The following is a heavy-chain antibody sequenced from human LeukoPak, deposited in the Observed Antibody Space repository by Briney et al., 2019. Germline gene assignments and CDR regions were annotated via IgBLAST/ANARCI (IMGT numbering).Heavy chain of an antibody. V-gene: IGHV4-4*09. CDR3: ARHSNFWDIDH. CDR2: ISAIGDT. Sequence: SETLSLTCAVSGSFISSYYWTWIRQSPERGLEWIGYISAIGDTNYNPSLKSRVTMSVDTSKGQFSLRLTSVPAADTAVYYCARHSNFWDIDHWSPGTLVTVSS. D-gene: IGHD3-3*01. CDR1: GSFISSYY. J-gene: IGHJ4*02.